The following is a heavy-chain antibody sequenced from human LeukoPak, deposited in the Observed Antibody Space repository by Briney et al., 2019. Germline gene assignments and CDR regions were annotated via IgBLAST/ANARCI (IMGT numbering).Heavy chain of an antibody. CDR1: GYSISSGYY. CDR3: ASQRVVTYYYYMDV. V-gene: IGHV4-38-2*01. J-gene: IGHJ6*03. CDR2: IYHSGST. D-gene: IGHD2-21*02. Sequence: SETLSLTCAVSGYSISSGYYWGWIRQPPGKGLEWIGSIYHSGSTYYNPSLKSRVTISVDTSKNQFSLKLSSVTAADTAVYYCASQRVVTYYYYMDVWGKGTTVTVSS.